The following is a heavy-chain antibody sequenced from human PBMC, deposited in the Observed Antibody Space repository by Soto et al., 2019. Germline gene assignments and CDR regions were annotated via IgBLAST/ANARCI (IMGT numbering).Heavy chain of an antibody. CDR1: GFTFSNSA. J-gene: IGHJ4*02. CDR2: IVVGSGNT. V-gene: IGHV1-58*01. CDR3: AADKVDSHGYGNY. D-gene: IGHD3-22*01. Sequence: ASVKVSCKASGFTFSNSAVQWVRQARGQRLEWIGWIVVGSGNTNYAQKFQERVTITRDMSTSTAYMELSSLRSEDTAVYFCAADKVDSHGYGNYWGQGTLVTVSS.